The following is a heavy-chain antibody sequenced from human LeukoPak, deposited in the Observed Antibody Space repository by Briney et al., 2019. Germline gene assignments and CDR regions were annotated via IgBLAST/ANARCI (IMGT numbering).Heavy chain of an antibody. Sequence: GRSLRLSCAASGFTFSSYAMHWVRQAPGKGLEWVAVISYDGSNKYYADSVKGRFTISRDNSKNTLYLQMNSLRAEDTAVYYCAGERRGGQLKVDYWGQGTLVTVSS. V-gene: IGHV3-30-3*01. CDR1: GFTFSSYA. D-gene: IGHD6-6*01. CDR3: AGERRGGQLKVDY. CDR2: ISYDGSNK. J-gene: IGHJ4*02.